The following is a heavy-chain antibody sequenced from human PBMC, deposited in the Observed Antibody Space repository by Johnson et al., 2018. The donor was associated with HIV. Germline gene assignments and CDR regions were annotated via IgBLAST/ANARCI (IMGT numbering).Heavy chain of an antibody. CDR1: GFTFSSYG. D-gene: IGHD3-16*02. CDR2: ISYDGINK. Sequence: QVQLVESGGGVVQPGGSLRLSCVVSGFTFSSYGMSWVRQAPGKGLEWVAVISYDGINKFFPDSVKGRFTISRDNSNNTVYLQMNRLGAEDTAVYYCAKVSRYDAFDIWGQGTMVTVSS. CDR3: AKVSRYDAFDI. V-gene: IGHV3-30*18. J-gene: IGHJ3*02.